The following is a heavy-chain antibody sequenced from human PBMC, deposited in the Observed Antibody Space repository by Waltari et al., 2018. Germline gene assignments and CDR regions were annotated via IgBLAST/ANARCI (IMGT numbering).Heavy chain of an antibody. J-gene: IGHJ4*02. CDR1: GFTLRNSW. V-gene: IGHV3-7*01. CDR3: ARVADS. Sequence: EVQLVESGGGLVQPGGSLRLSCTASGFTLRNSWMNWVRQTPGKGLQWVANGAPGGTATRSVDSVKGRVTVSRDDAKNSVYLQMNSLRADDTALYYCARVADSWGQGTLVTVSS. CDR2: GAPGGTAT.